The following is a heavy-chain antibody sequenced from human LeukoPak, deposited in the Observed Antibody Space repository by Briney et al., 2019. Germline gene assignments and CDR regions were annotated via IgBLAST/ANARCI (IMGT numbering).Heavy chain of an antibody. V-gene: IGHV4-59*12. CDR2: IYYSGST. J-gene: IGHJ4*02. CDR3: ARSYRSSLYYFDY. D-gene: IGHD6-13*01. CDR1: GGSISSYY. Sequence: SETLSLTCTVSGGSISSYYWSWIRQPPGKGLEWIGYIYYSGSTNYNPSLKSRVTISVDTSKNQFSLKLSSVTAADTAVYYCARSYRSSLYYFDYWGQGTLVTVSS.